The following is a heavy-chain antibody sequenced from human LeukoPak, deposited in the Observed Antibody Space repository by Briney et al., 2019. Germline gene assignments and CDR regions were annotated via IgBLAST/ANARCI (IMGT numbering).Heavy chain of an antibody. V-gene: IGHV3-23*01. J-gene: IGHJ4*02. CDR3: AKDSRTTYDSSWLYYFYA. CDR2: LSGSGESA. Sequence: PGGSLRLSCAASGFTFSNYATIWVRQAPGKGLQWVSGLSGSGESAYYADSVKGRFTTSRDNSKNTVYLQMKRMRAEDTAIYYCAKDSRTTYDSSWLYYFYAWGLGTLVSVS. CDR1: GFTFSNYA. D-gene: IGHD6-13*01.